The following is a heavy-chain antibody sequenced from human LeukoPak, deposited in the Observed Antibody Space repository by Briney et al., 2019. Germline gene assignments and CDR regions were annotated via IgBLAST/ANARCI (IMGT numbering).Heavy chain of an antibody. CDR3: ARDLYSSAYSPFDY. V-gene: IGHV4-59*12. Sequence: PSETLSLTCTVSGGSISSYYWSWIRQPPGKGLEWIGNIYYSGSTYYNPSLKSRVTISLDTSKNQFSLKLSSVTAADTAVYYCARDLYSSAYSPFDYWGQGTLVTVSS. J-gene: IGHJ4*02. CDR1: GGSISSYY. D-gene: IGHD6-19*01. CDR2: IYYSGST.